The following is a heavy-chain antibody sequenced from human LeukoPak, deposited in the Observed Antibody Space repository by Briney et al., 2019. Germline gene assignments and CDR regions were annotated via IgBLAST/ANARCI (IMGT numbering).Heavy chain of an antibody. CDR1: GFTFSGYS. CDR3: ARVQSSSWFGSPDY. CDR2: ISSSSSYI. Sequence: GGSLRLSCAASGFTFSGYSMNWVRQAPGKGLEWVSSISSSSSYIYYADSVKGRFTISRDNAKNSLYLQMNSLRAEDTALYYCARVQSSSWFGSPDYWGQGTLVTVSS. V-gene: IGHV3-21*04. J-gene: IGHJ4*02. D-gene: IGHD6-13*01.